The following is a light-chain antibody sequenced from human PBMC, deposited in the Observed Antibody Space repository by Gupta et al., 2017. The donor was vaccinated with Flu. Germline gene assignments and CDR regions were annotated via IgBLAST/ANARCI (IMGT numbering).Light chain of an antibody. J-gene: IGLJ2*01. CDR2: EVS. Sequence: QSALTQPASVSGSPGQSITNSCTGTSSDVGGYNYVSWYQQHPGKAPKLMIYEVSNRPSGVSNRFSGSKSGNTASLTISGLQAEDEADYYCSSYTSSSTPYVVFGGGTKLTVL. CDR1: SSDVGGYNY. V-gene: IGLV2-14*01. CDR3: SSYTSSSTPYVV.